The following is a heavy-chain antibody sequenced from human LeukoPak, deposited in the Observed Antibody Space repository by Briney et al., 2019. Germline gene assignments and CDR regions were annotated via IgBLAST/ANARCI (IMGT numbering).Heavy chain of an antibody. CDR1: GFTFSDYY. D-gene: IGHD3-22*01. CDR2: ISSSGSTI. J-gene: IGHJ5*02. Sequence: GGSLRLSCAASGFTFSDYYMSWIRQAPGKGLEWVSYISSSGSTIYYADSVEGRFTIPRDNAKNSLYLQMNSLRAEDTAVYYCARVTYDSRFDPWGQGTLVTVSS. CDR3: ARVTYDSRFDP. V-gene: IGHV3-11*01.